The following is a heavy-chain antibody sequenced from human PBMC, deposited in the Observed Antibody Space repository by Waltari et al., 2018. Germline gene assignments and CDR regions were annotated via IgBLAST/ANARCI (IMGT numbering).Heavy chain of an antibody. CDR2: SYSGGST. D-gene: IGHD3-22*01. J-gene: IGHJ4*02. CDR1: GFTVSSNY. CDR3: ARDLRDSSGYRFDY. Sequence: EVQLVESGGGLIQPGGSLRLSCAASGFTVSSNYMSWVRQAPGKGLEWVSVSYSGGSTYYADYGKGRFTISRDKSKNTLYLQMNSLRAEDTAVYYCARDLRDSSGYRFDYWGQGTLVTVSS. V-gene: IGHV3-53*01.